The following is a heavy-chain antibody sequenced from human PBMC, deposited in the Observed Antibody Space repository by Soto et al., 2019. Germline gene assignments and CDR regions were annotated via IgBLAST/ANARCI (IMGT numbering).Heavy chain of an antibody. CDR1: GGTFSSYA. Sequence: SGKVSFKGSGGTFSSYAIIWGRQAPVQGLEWMGGIIPIFGTANYAQKFQGRVTITADESTSTAYMELSSLRSEDTAVYYCERVPTDDFWSGYKYNWFDPWGQGTLVTVYS. V-gene: IGHV1-69*13. J-gene: IGHJ5*02. CDR2: IIPIFGTA. D-gene: IGHD3-3*01. CDR3: ERVPTDDFWSGYKYNWFDP.